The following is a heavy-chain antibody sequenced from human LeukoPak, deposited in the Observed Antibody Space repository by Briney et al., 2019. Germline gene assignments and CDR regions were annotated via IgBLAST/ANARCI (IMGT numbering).Heavy chain of an antibody. CDR1: GFTSSSYG. Sequence: GKSLRLSCVVSGFTSSSYGMHWVRQAPGKGLEWVAVISYDGSNKYYADSVKGRFTISRDNSKNTLYLQTNSLRGEDTAVYYCALGTTNLDAFDIWGQGTMVTVSS. J-gene: IGHJ3*02. CDR3: ALGTTNLDAFDI. CDR2: ISYDGSNK. V-gene: IGHV3-30*03. D-gene: IGHD1-7*01.